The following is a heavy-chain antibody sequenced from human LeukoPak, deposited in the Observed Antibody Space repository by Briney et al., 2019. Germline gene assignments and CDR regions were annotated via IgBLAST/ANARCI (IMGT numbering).Heavy chain of an antibody. CDR2: INAGNGNT. CDR3: ARDPGGHYYDSSGYFDY. V-gene: IGHV1-3*01. CDR1: GYTLTSYA. D-gene: IGHD3-22*01. Sequence: ASVKVSCKASGYTLTSYAMHWVRQAPGQRLEWMGWINAGNGNTKYSQKFQGRVTITRDTSASTAYMELSSLRSEDTAVYYCARDPGGHYYDSSGYFDYWGQGTLVTVSS. J-gene: IGHJ4*02.